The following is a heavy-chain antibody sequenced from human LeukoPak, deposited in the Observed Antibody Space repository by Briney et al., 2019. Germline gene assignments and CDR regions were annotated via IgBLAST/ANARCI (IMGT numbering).Heavy chain of an antibody. J-gene: IGHJ4*02. Sequence: SETLSLTCTVSGGSISSSNYYWGWIRQPPGKGLKWIGSIYYSGNTYYNPSLKSRVTISVDMSKNQISLKLSSVTAADTAVYYCARDRLLWFGELDFWGQGTLVIVSS. V-gene: IGHV4-39*07. CDR3: ARDRLLWFGELDF. CDR2: IYYSGNT. D-gene: IGHD3-10*01. CDR1: GGSISSSNYY.